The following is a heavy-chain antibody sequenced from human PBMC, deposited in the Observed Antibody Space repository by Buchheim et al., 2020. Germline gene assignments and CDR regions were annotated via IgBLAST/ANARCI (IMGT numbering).Heavy chain of an antibody. J-gene: IGHJ4*02. CDR2: IKQDGSEK. Sequence: EVQLVESGGGLVQPGGSLRLSCAASGFTFSGYWMNWVRQAPGKGLEWVANIKQDGSEKYYVDSVKGRFTVSRDNAKNSLYMQMNSLRAEDTAVYYCARDSGYSYGLYWGQGTL. CDR1: GFTFSGYW. CDR3: ARDSGYSYGLY. D-gene: IGHD5-18*01. V-gene: IGHV3-7*01.